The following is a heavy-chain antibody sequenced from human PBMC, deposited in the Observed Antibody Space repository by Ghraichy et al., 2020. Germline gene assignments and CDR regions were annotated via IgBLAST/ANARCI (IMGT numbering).Heavy chain of an antibody. CDR2: IYPGASDT. CDR3: ARLPAAADGYYFDY. V-gene: IGHV5-51*01. D-gene: IGHD6-13*01. Sequence: GESLNISCKGSGYSFTNYWIGWVRQMPGKGLEWMGIIYPGASDTRYSPSFRGQVTISADKSITTAYLQWSSLKASDTAMYYCARLPAAADGYYFDYWGQGTLVTVSS. J-gene: IGHJ4*02. CDR1: GYSFTNYW.